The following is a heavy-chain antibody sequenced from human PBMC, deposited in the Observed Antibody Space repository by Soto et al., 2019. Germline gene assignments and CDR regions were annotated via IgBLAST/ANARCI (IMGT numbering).Heavy chain of an antibody. CDR1: GVTMSYGAYS. Sequence: TLSLTCSVSGVTMSYGAYSWNWIRQSPGKGLEWLGYISHLETTCYNPSFRSRLSLSLDRTRNQFFLSLSSMTAADKAVYYCARQYNSGWSTYYFDYWGQGSLVTVSS. J-gene: IGHJ4*02. D-gene: IGHD6-19*01. CDR3: ARQYNSGWSTYYFDY. CDR2: ISHLETT. V-gene: IGHV4-30-2*06.